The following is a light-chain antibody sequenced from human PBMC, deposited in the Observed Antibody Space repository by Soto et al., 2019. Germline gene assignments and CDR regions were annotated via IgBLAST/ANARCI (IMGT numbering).Light chain of an antibody. J-gene: IGKJ1*01. CDR3: QQYYTYPVT. CDR2: GAS. Sequence: EIVLTQSPGTLSLSPGERATLSCRASQSVSSSYLAWYQQKPGQAPRLLIYGASSRATGIPDRFSGSGSGTDFTLTISSLQPDDFATYHCQQYYTYPVTFGQGTKVEIK. V-gene: IGKV3-20*01. CDR1: QSVSSSY.